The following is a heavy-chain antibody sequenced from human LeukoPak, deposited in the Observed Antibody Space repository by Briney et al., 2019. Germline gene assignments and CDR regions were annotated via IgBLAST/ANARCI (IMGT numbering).Heavy chain of an antibody. Sequence: SGGSPRLSCAASGFTFSIYAMHWVRQAPGKGLEYVSAISSSGGTTYYANSVKGRFTISRDNSKNTLYLQMGSLRAEDMAVYYCARADYDSGGCYADYWGQGTLVTVSS. CDR3: ARADYDSGGCYADY. V-gene: IGHV3-64*01. CDR2: ISSSGGTT. J-gene: IGHJ4*02. D-gene: IGHD3-22*01. CDR1: GFTFSIYA.